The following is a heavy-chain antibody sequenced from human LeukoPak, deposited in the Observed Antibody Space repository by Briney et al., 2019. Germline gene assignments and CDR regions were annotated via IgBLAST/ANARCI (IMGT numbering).Heavy chain of an antibody. D-gene: IGHD4-23*01. CDR2: TYFRSKWYN. CDR3: ARTYGGNCDY. CDR1: GDSVSSNSAA. J-gene: IGHJ4*02. V-gene: IGHV6-1*01. Sequence: SQTLSLTCVICGDSVSSNSAAWNWIRQSPSRGFEWLGRTYFRSKWYNDYAASVKSRITVNPDTSKNHFSLQLSSVTLEDTAVYYCARTYGGNCDYWGQGTLFTVSS.